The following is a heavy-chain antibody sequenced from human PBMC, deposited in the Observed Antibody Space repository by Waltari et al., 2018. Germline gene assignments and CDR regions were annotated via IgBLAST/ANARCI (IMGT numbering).Heavy chain of an antibody. V-gene: IGHV3-53*01. CDR3: ARDRGEGISSWYSPPLGGHYGMDV. CDR1: Y. D-gene: IGHD6-13*01. CDR2: IYSGGST. Sequence: YMSWVRQAPGKGLEWVSVIYSGGSTYYADSVKGRFTISRDNSKNTLYLQMNSLRAEDTAVYYCARDRGEGISSWYSPPLGGHYGMDVWGQGTTVTVSS. J-gene: IGHJ6*02.